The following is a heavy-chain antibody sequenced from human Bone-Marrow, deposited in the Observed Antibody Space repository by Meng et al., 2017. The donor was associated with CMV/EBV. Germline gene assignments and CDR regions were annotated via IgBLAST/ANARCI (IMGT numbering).Heavy chain of an antibody. CDR3: ARVPSTVTTGWEDY. Sequence: GESLKISCAASGFTFSSYSMNWVRQAPGKGLEWVSYISSSSTIYYADSVKGRFTISRDNAKNSLYLQMNSLRAEDTAVYYCARVPSTVTTGWEDYWGQGTRVTVSS. V-gene: IGHV3-48*04. CDR2: ISSSSTI. CDR1: GFTFSSYS. D-gene: IGHD4-17*01. J-gene: IGHJ4*02.